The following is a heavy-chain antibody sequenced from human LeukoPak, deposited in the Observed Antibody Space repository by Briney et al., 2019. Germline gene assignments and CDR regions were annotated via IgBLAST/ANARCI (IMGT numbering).Heavy chain of an antibody. V-gene: IGHV3-74*01. CDR3: ARAYYYDSSGYWAAFDI. Sequence: GGSLRLSCAASGFTFSSYWMHWVRQAPGKGLVWVSRINSDGSSTSYADSVKGRFTISRDNAKNTLYLQMNSLRAEDTAVYYCARAYYYDSSGYWAAFDIWGQRTMVTLS. CDR2: INSDGSST. D-gene: IGHD3-22*01. J-gene: IGHJ3*02. CDR1: GFTFSSYW.